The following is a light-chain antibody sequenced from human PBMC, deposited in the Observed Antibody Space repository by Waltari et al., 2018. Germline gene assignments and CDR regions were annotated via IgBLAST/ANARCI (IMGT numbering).Light chain of an antibody. J-gene: IGLJ2*01. CDR1: RSRIKTNS. CDR3: AVWDDSLDGLV. CDR2: SNN. Sequence: QSALTQPPSASGTPGQRVTISCSGNRSRIKTNSVNWYQHLPGTAPKLLIYSNNQRTSGVPGRFSGSKSGTSASLAISGPQSEDEGDYYCAVWDDSLDGLVFGGGTKLTVL. V-gene: IGLV1-44*01.